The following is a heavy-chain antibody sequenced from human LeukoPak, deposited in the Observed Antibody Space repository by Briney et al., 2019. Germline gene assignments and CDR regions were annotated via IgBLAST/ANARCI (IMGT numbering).Heavy chain of an antibody. Sequence: GASVKVSCKASGYTFTGYYMHWVRQAPGQGLEWMGWINPNSGGTNYAQKFQGRVTMTRDTSISTAYMELSRLRSDDTAVYYCARAQAWFGELSPSGDYWGQGTLVTVSS. J-gene: IGHJ4*02. CDR2: INPNSGGT. CDR1: GYTFTGYY. D-gene: IGHD3-10*01. V-gene: IGHV1-2*02. CDR3: ARAQAWFGELSPSGDY.